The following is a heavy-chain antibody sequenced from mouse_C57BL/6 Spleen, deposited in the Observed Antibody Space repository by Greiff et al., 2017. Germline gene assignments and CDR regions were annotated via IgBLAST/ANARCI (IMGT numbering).Heavy chain of an antibody. Sequence: EVMLVESGGGLVQPGGSMKLSCAASGFTFSDAWMDWVRQSPEKGLEWVAEIRNKANNHATYYAESVKGRFTISRDDSKSSVYLQMNSLRAEDTGTYYCTYYGNYRWYFDVWGTGTTVTVSS. D-gene: IGHD2-1*01. V-gene: IGHV6-6*01. CDR1: GFTFSDAW. J-gene: IGHJ1*03. CDR2: IRNKANNHAT. CDR3: TYYGNYRWYFDV.